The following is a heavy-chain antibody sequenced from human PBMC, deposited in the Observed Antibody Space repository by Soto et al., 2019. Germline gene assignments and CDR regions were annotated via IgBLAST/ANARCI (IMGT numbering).Heavy chain of an antibody. V-gene: IGHV3-48*01. CDR2: ISGRGSPI. Sequence: GGSLRLSCAASGFTSFSYYSMNWVRQAPGKGLEWVAFISGRGSPIYYADSVRGRFTISRDNAKNSLSLEMNRLRVEDTAVYYCARVRGHSYGYVDFWGQGTLVTVSS. D-gene: IGHD5-18*01. J-gene: IGHJ4*02. CDR1: GFTSFSYYS. CDR3: ARVRGHSYGYVDF.